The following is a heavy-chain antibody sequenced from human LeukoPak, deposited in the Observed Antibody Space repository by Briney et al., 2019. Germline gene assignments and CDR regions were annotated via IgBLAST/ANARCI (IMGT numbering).Heavy chain of an antibody. CDR3: ASLTTVTTNFQH. D-gene: IGHD4-17*01. CDR1: GFTFSSYS. J-gene: IGHJ1*01. V-gene: IGHV3-21*01. Sequence: GGSLRLSCAASGFTFSSYSMNWVRQAPGKGLEWVSSVSSSSSYIYYADSVKGRFTISRDNAKNSLYLQMNGLRAEDTAVYYCASLTTVTTNFQHWGQGTLVTVSS. CDR2: VSSSSSYI.